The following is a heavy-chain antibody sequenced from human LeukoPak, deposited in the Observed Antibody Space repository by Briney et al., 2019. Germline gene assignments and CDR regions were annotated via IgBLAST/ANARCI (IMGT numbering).Heavy chain of an antibody. Sequence: PSETLSLACTVSGGSISSCYWSWIRQPPGKGLEWIGYIYYSGSTNYNPSLKSRVTISVDTSKNQFSLKLSSVTAADTAVYYCARHQITMVRGVIGGIYYYYYMDVWGKGTTVTISS. CDR3: ARHQITMVRGVIGGIYYYYYMDV. V-gene: IGHV4-59*08. CDR1: GGSISSCY. D-gene: IGHD3-10*01. J-gene: IGHJ6*03. CDR2: IYYSGST.